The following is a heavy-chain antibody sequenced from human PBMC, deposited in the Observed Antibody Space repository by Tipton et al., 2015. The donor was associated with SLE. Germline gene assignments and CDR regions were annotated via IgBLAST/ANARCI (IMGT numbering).Heavy chain of an antibody. V-gene: IGHV4-59*11. Sequence: GLVKPSETLSLTCTVSGGSFSSHYWSWIRQPPGKGLEWIGYIYYSGSTNYNPSLKSRVTISVDTSKNQFSLKLSSVTAADTAVYYCARDGGQRVISGTYDFYYYGLDVWGQGTTVTVSS. D-gene: IGHD6-13*01. J-gene: IGHJ6*02. CDR3: ARDGGQRVISGTYDFYYYGLDV. CDR1: GGSFSSHY. CDR2: IYYSGST.